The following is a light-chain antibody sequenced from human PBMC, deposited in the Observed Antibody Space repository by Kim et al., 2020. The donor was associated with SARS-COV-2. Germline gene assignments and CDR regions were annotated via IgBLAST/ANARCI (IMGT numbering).Light chain of an antibody. J-gene: IGKJ2*01. V-gene: IGKV3-20*01. CDR1: QSVSSSY. CDR3: QQYGSSQGWT. Sequence: EIVLTQSPGTLSLSPGERATLSCRASQSVSSSYLAWYQQKPGQAPRLLIYGASSRATGIPDRFSGSGSGTDFTLTISRLEPEDFAVYYCQQYGSSQGWTFGQGTKLEI. CDR2: GAS.